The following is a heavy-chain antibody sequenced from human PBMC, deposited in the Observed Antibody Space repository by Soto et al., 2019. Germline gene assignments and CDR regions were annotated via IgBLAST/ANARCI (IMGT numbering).Heavy chain of an antibody. CDR2: IIHSGRT. J-gene: IGHJ4*02. CDR1: GGSFSDYY. CDR3: ARRGGGNYPYYFDY. D-gene: IGHD2-21*01. Sequence: SETLSLTCAVYGGSFSDYYWSWIRQPPGKGLEWIGEIIHSGRTNYNPSLKSRVTISEDTFKNQFSLKLNSVTAADTAVYYCARRGGGNYPYYFDYWDEGTLVTVSS. V-gene: IGHV4-34*12.